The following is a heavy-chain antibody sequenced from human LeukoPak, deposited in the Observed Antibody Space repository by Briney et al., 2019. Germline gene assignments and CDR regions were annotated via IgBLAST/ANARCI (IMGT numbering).Heavy chain of an antibody. V-gene: IGHV1-2*06. CDR3: ARDTVLWFGELPSSFDY. CDR1: GYTFTGYY. Sequence: GASVKVSCKASGYTFTGYYMHWVRQAPGQGLEWMGRINPNSGGTNYAQKFQGRVTMTRDMSISTAYMELSRLRSVDTAVYYCARDTVLWFGELPSSFDYWGQGTLVTVSS. J-gene: IGHJ4*02. D-gene: IGHD3-10*01. CDR2: INPNSGGT.